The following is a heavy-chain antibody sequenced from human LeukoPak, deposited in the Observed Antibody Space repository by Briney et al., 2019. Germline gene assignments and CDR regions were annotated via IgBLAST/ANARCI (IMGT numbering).Heavy chain of an antibody. CDR2: INPNSGGT. V-gene: IGHV1-2*02. J-gene: IGHJ4*02. CDR1: GYTLTGYY. D-gene: IGHD5-24*01. Sequence: GASVKVSCKASGYTLTGYYMHWVRQAPGQGLEWMGWINPNSGGTKYGQKFQGRVTMTRDTSMNTAYMELSSLKSDDTAVYYCAREGDGYTYWGQGTLVTVSS. CDR3: AREGDGYTY.